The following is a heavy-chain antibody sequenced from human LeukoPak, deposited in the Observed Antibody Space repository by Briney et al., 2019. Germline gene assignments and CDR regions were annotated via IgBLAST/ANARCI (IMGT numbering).Heavy chain of an antibody. CDR1: GYSFRTYG. CDR2: ISAYYGHT. V-gene: IGHV1-18*01. J-gene: IGHJ5*02. D-gene: IGHD1-26*01. Sequence: ASVKVSCKASGYSFRTYGITWLRQAPGQGLEWMGWISAYYGHTNYTQKLQGRVSMTTDTSTSTAYMELRSLRSDDTAVYFCARATGVYSGSYHWGQGTLVTVSS. CDR3: ARATGVYSGSYH.